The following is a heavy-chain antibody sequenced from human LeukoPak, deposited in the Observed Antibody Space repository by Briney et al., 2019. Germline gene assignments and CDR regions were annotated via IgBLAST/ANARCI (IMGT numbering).Heavy chain of an antibody. Sequence: SETLSLTCAVYGGSFSGYYWSWIRQPPGKGLEWIGEINHSGSTNYNPSLKSRVTISVDTSKNQFSLKLSSVTAADTAVYYCARGLWRITMVRGVITPLPGDYWGQGTLVTVSS. J-gene: IGHJ4*02. CDR1: GGSFSGYY. V-gene: IGHV4-34*01. D-gene: IGHD3-10*01. CDR3: ARGLWRITMVRGVITPLPGDY. CDR2: INHSGST.